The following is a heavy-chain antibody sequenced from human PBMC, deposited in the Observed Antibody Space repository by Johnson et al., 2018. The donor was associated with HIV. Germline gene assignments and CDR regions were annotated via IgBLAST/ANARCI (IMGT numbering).Heavy chain of an antibody. D-gene: IGHD6-13*01. CDR1: GFTFSSHW. V-gene: IGHV3-74*01. CDR2: INSDGSST. J-gene: IGHJ3*02. Sequence: MQLVESGGGLVQPGGSLRLSCAASGFTFSSHWMHWVRQPPGKGLVWVSRINSDGSSTSYADSVKGRFTISRDNAKNSLYLQMNSLRAEDTAVYYCARDPRSSSWYYYSNDAFDIWGQGTMVTVSS. CDR3: ARDPRSSSWYYYSNDAFDI.